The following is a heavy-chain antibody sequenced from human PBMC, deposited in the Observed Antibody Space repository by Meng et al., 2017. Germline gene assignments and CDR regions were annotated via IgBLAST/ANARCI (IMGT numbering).Heavy chain of an antibody. D-gene: IGHD5-18*01. V-gene: IGHV3-23*01. CDR3: AKEDTAMVPAGY. CDR1: GFTFSSYA. Sequence: GESLKISCAASGFTFSSYAMHWVRQAPGKGLEWVSAISGSGGSTYYADSVKGRFTISRDNSKNTLYLQMNSLRAEDTAVYYCAKEDTAMVPAGYWGQGTLVTVSS. J-gene: IGHJ4*02. CDR2: ISGSGGST.